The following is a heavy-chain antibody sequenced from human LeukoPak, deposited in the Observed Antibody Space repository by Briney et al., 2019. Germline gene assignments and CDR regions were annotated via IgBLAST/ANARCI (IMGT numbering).Heavy chain of an antibody. V-gene: IGHV3-53*04. CDR2: IYSGGST. CDR1: GFTVSSNY. Sequence: PGGSLRLSCAASGFTVSSNYMSWVRQAPGKGLEWVSVIYSGGSTYYADSVKGRFTISRHNSKNTLYLQMNSLRAEDTAVYYCAKYSSSSNYYYGMDVWGQGTTVTVSS. D-gene: IGHD6-13*01. J-gene: IGHJ6*02. CDR3: AKYSSSSNYYYGMDV.